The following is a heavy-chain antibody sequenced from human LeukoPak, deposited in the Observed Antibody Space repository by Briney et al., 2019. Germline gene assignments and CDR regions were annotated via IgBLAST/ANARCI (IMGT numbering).Heavy chain of an antibody. CDR3: ARGNGIVGTTGLDY. D-gene: IGHD1-26*01. V-gene: IGHV1-46*01. Sequence: ASVKVSCKASGYTFTNYYMHWVRQAPGQGLEWMGTINPSGGSTTYAQKFQGRITMTRDTSTTTVYMELSNLRSEDTAVYYCARGNGIVGTTGLDYWGQGTLVTVSS. CDR1: GYTFTNYY. J-gene: IGHJ4*02. CDR2: INPSGGST.